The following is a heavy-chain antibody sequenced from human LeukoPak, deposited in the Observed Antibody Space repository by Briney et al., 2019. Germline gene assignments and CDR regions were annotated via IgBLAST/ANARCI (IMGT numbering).Heavy chain of an antibody. CDR2: INHSGST. V-gene: IGHV4-34*01. CDR3: ARQRRSYYYMDV. J-gene: IGHJ6*03. CDR1: GGSFSGYY. Sequence: SETLSLTCAVYGGSFSGYYWSWIRQPPGKGLEWIGEINHSGSTNYNPYLKSRVTISVDTSKNQFSLKLSSVTAADTAVYYCARQRRSYYYMDVWGKGTTVTVSS.